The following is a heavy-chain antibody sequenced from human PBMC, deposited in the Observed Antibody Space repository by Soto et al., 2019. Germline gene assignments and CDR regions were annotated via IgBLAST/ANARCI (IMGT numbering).Heavy chain of an antibody. V-gene: IGHV4-34*01. CDR2: INHNGST. D-gene: IGHD6-13*01. J-gene: IGHJ4*02. CDR3: GRHHIAASDY. CDR1: GGSFSGYY. Sequence: SETLSLTCAVYGGSFSGYYWSWIRQPPGKGLEWIGEINHNGSTNYNPSLKSRVTISVDTSKNQFSLKLSSVTAADTAVYYCGRHHIAASDYWGQGTLVTVSS.